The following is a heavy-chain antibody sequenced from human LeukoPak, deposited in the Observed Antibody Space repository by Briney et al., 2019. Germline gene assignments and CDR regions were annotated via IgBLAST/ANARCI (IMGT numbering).Heavy chain of an antibody. CDR3: ARDFGTTGWHTFDY. CDR1: GDSVSSKNGA. D-gene: IGHD6-19*01. CDR2: TYYRSKWYN. V-gene: IGHV6-1*01. J-gene: IGHJ4*02. Sequence: SQTLSLTCVVSGDSVSSKNGAWNWIRQSPSRGLEWLGRTYYRSKWYNDYAESMEGRMTISQDTSKNRYSLHLNSVTPDDTAVYYCARDFGTTGWHTFDYWGQGTLITVSS.